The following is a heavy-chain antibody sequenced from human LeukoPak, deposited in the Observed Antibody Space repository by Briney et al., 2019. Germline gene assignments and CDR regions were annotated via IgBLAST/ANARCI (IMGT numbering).Heavy chain of an antibody. CDR3: ARSSWYLLALDH. CDR2: ISYDGSNK. V-gene: IGHV3-30-3*01. D-gene: IGHD6-13*01. J-gene: IGHJ5*02. CDR1: GFTYSSHA. Sequence: GGSLRLSCAATGFTYSSHAMHWVRQAPGKGLEWVAVISYDGSNKYYADSVKGRFTISRDNSKNTLYLQMNSLRAEDTAVYYCARSSWYLLALDHWGQGTLVTVSS.